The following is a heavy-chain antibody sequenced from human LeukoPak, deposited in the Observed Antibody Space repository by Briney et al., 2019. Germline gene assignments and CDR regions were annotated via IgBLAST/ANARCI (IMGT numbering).Heavy chain of an antibody. CDR3: ARDGYYDSSGYGY. CDR2: IIPIFGTA. J-gene: IGHJ4*02. Sequence: ASVKVSCEGSGGSFTNSAISWVRRAPGQGLEWMGGIIPIFGTANYAQKFQGRVTITADESTSTAYMELSSLRSEDTAVYYCARDGYYDSSGYGYWGQGTLVTVSS. V-gene: IGHV1-69*13. D-gene: IGHD3-22*01. CDR1: GGSFTNSA.